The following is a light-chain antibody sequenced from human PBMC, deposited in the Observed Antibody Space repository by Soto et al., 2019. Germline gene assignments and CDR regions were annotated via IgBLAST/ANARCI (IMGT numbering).Light chain of an antibody. CDR1: QSVSSNY. CDR3: KERSNCRST. CDR2: DAS. J-gene: IGKJ4*02. V-gene: IGKV3D-20*02. Sequence: EIVLTQSPGTLSLSPGERATLSCRASQSVSSNYLAWHQQKPGQAPRLLIYDASTRATGIPARFSGGGSGTDFTLTISNLEPEDIGVYVGKERSNCRSTSGGGTKVDIK.